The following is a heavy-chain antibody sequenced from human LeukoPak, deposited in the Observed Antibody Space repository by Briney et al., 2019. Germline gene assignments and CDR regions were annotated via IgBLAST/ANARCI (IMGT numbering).Heavy chain of an antibody. CDR1: GFTFSTYS. CDR3: AREFSFGGPDY. J-gene: IGHJ4*02. D-gene: IGHD3-10*01. Sequence: GGSLRLSCAASGFTFSTYSMTWVRQAPGKGLEWVSTISGSGGSTYYADSVKGRFTISRDNSKNTLYLQMNSLRAEDTAVYYCAREFSFGGPDYWGQGTPVTVSS. V-gene: IGHV3-23*01. CDR2: ISGSGGST.